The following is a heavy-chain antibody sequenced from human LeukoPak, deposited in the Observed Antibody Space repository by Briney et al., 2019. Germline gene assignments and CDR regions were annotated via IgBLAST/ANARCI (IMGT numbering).Heavy chain of an antibody. Sequence: ASVKVSCKVSGYTLTELSMHWVRQAPGKGLEWMGGFDPEDGETIYAQKLQGRVTMTTDTSTSTAYMELRSLRSDDTAVYYCAREGLRFLEWLFKENNYYYYGMDVWGQGTTVTVSS. CDR3: AREGLRFLEWLFKENNYYYYGMDV. D-gene: IGHD3-3*01. J-gene: IGHJ6*02. CDR1: GYTLTELS. CDR2: FDPEDGET. V-gene: IGHV1-24*01.